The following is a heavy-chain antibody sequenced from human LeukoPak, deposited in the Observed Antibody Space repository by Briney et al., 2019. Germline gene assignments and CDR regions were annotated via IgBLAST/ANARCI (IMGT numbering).Heavy chain of an antibody. CDR1: GGTFSSYT. J-gene: IGHJ4*02. CDR2: IIPILGIA. Sequence: SVKVSCKASGGTFSSYTISWVRQAPGQGLEWMGRIIPILGIANYAQKFQGRVTITADKSTSTAYMELSSLRSEDTAVYYCARYPWGSSGYYVFDYWGQGTLVTVSS. CDR3: ARYPWGSSGYYVFDY. D-gene: IGHD3-22*01. V-gene: IGHV1-69*02.